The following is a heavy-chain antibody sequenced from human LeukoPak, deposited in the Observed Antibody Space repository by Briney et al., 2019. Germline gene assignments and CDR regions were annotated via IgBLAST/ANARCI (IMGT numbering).Heavy chain of an antibody. Sequence: GGSLRLSCAASGFTFSSYGMSWVRQAPGKGLEWVSAISGSGGSTYYADSVKGRFTISRDNSKNTLYLQMNSLRAEDTAVYYCAKDLEHIVVVTAILNAFDIWGQGTMVTVSS. CDR3: AKDLEHIVVVTAILNAFDI. D-gene: IGHD2-21*02. J-gene: IGHJ3*02. CDR1: GFTFSSYG. CDR2: ISGSGGST. V-gene: IGHV3-23*01.